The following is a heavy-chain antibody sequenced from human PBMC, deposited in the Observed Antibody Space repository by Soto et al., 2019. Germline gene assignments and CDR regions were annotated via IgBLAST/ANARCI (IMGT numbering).Heavy chain of an antibody. CDR1: GGSISSYY. D-gene: IGHD6-13*01. Sequence: PSETLSLTCTVSGGSISSYYWSWIRQPPGKGLEWIGYIYYSGSTDYDPSLKSRVTISVDTSKNQFSLKLSSVAAADTAVYYCARRWRTYFDFWGQGTLVTVSS. CDR2: IYYSGST. J-gene: IGHJ4*02. CDR3: ARRWRTYFDF. V-gene: IGHV4-59*01.